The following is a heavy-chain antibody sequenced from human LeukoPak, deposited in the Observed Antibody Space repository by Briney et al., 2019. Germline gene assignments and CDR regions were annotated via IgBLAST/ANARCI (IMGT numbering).Heavy chain of an antibody. J-gene: IGHJ4*02. V-gene: IGHV3-48*01. CDR3: AIKSIVVVIRRHPTFDY. Sequence: GGSLRLSCAASGFTFSSYSMNWVRQAPGKGLEWVSYISSSSKTIYYADSVKGRFTISRDNSKNTLYLQMNSLRAEDTAVYYCAIKSIVVVIRRHPTFDYWGQGTLVTVSS. CDR1: GFTFSSYS. CDR2: ISSSSKTI. D-gene: IGHD3-22*01.